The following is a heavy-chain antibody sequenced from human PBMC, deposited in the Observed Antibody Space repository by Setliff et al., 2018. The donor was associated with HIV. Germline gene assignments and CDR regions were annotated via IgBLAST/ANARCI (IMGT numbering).Heavy chain of an antibody. V-gene: IGHV1-18*01. Sequence: ASVKVSCKASGYTFTSYGISWVRQAPGQGLEWMGWISAYNGDTKYAPKVQGRVTLTTDTSSSTIYMELRSLRSDDTAVYFCARDFTGGDGYNFWDYWGQGTLVTVSS. J-gene: IGHJ4*02. CDR3: ARDFTGGDGYNFWDY. D-gene: IGHD3-3*01. CDR2: ISAYNGDT. CDR1: GYTFTSYG.